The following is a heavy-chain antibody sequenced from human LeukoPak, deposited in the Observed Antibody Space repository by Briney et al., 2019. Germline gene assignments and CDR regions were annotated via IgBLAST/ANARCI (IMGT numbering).Heavy chain of an antibody. CDR1: GFTFSNYD. CDR3: ARSPRGSRGWSFYFDY. CDR2: VGTAGDT. Sequence: GGSLRLSCAASGFTFSNYDMHWVRQAAGKGLEWVSSVGTAGDTYYAGSVKGRFTISRENAKNSLYLQMNSLRAGDTAMYYCARSPRGSRGWSFYFDYWGQGTLVTVSS. J-gene: IGHJ4*02. V-gene: IGHV3-13*01. D-gene: IGHD6-19*01.